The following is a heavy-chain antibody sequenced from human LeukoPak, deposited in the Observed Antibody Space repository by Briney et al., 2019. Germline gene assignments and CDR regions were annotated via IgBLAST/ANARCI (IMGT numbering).Heavy chain of an antibody. CDR2: IIPILGIA. CDR3: ARRYYDILTGYLHTFDY. D-gene: IGHD3-9*01. Sequence: LVKVSCKASGGTFSSYAISWVRQAPGQGLEWMGRIIPILGIANYAQKFQGRVTITADKSTSTAYMELSSLRSEDTAVYYCARRYYDILTGYLHTFDYWGQGTLVTVSS. CDR1: GGTFSSYA. J-gene: IGHJ4*02. V-gene: IGHV1-69*04.